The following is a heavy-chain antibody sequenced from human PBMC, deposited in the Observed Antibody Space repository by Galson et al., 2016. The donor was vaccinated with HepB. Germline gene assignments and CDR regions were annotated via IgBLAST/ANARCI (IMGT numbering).Heavy chain of an antibody. Sequence: SVKVSCKASGYTFTSYGISWVRQAPGQGLEWMGRISANNGNTSYAQKLQGRVTMTTDTSTSTVYMELRSLRSDDTAVYYCARTGGYDSSGYYYPDNWFDPWGQGTLVTVSS. J-gene: IGHJ5*02. V-gene: IGHV1-18*01. CDR3: ARTGGYDSSGYYYPDNWFDP. CDR2: ISANNGNT. D-gene: IGHD3-22*01. CDR1: GYTFTSYG.